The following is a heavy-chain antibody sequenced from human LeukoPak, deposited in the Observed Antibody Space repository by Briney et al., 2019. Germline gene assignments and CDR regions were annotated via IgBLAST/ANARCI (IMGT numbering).Heavy chain of an antibody. CDR2: IVVGSGDT. J-gene: IGHJ3*02. D-gene: IGHD1-1*01. CDR3: AADQPRYPDAFDI. Sequence: GASVKASCKASGFTSTTSTMQWVRQARGQRLEWIGWIVVGSGDTNYAEKFQERVIITRDMSTSTVYMELSSLRSDDTAVYYCAADQPRYPDAFDIWGQGTMVTVPS. V-gene: IGHV1-58*02. CDR1: GFTSTTST.